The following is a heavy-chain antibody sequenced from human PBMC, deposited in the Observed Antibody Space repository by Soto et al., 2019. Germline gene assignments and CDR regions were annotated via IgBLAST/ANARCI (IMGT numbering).Heavy chain of an antibody. CDR1: GGTFSSYA. CDR2: IIPIFGTA. CDR3: ARGRYYDSSGYYRAFDY. V-gene: IGHV1-69*13. J-gene: IGHJ4*02. D-gene: IGHD3-22*01. Sequence: SVKVSCKASGGTFSSYAISWVRQAPGQGLEWMGGIIPIFGTANYAQKFQGRVTITADESTSTAYMELSSLRSEDTAAYYCARGRYYDSSGYYRAFDYWGQGTLVTVSS.